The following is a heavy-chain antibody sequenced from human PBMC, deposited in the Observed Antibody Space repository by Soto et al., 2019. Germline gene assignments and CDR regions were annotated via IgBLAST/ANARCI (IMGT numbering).Heavy chain of an antibody. Sequence: SETLSLTCTVSGGSISSGGYYWSWIRQHPGKGLEWIGYIYYSGSTYYNPSLKSRVTISVDTSKNQFSLKLSSVTAADTAVYYCARSMVRGVIISYYYGMDVWGQGTTVTVSS. V-gene: IGHV4-31*03. CDR1: GGSISSGGYY. D-gene: IGHD3-10*01. J-gene: IGHJ6*02. CDR2: IYYSGST. CDR3: ARSMVRGVIISYYYGMDV.